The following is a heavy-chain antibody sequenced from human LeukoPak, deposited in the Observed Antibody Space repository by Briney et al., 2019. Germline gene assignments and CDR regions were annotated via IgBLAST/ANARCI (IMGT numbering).Heavy chain of an antibody. CDR1: GFTFSSYG. CDR3: AKVLYDFWSGYYYSPFDY. D-gene: IGHD3-3*01. Sequence: PGGSLRLSCAASGFTFSSYGMHWVRQAPGKGLEWVAGISYDGSNKYYADSVKGRFTNSRDNSKNTLYLQMNSLRAEDTAVYYCAKVLYDFWSGYYYSPFDYWGQGTLVTVSS. V-gene: IGHV3-30*18. CDR2: ISYDGSNK. J-gene: IGHJ4*02.